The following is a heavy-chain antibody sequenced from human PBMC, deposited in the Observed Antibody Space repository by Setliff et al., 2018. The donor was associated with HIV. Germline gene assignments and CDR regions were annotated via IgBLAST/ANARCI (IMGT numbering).Heavy chain of an antibody. CDR2: IHSSGTT. CDR1: GGSFSSSTYS. D-gene: IGHD3-3*01. J-gene: IGHJ3*01. CDR3: ARHRTNYDFYAFDV. Sequence: SETLSLTCTVSGGSFSSSTYSWGWIRQPPGMGLEWIGSIHSSGTTDYNPSLKSRVAMSVDTSRSQFSLKLRSVTAADTAVYYCARHRTNYDFYAFDVWGQGTMVSV. V-gene: IGHV4-39*01.